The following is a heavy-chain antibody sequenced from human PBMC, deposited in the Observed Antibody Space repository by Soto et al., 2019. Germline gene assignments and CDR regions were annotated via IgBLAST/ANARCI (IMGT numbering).Heavy chain of an antibody. V-gene: IGHV1-69*01. CDR1: GGTFSTYG. D-gene: IGHD3-22*01. CDR2: IIPIFGTT. J-gene: IGHJ4*02. Sequence: QVQLVQSGAEVKEPGSSVKVSCKTSGGTFSTYGISWVRQAPGQGLEWMGGIIPIFGTTSYAQKFQGRVTITADESTSTVYMELSSLRSEDTAVYYCASGHANDTSGYQGYWGQGTLVIVSS. CDR3: ASGHANDTSGYQGY.